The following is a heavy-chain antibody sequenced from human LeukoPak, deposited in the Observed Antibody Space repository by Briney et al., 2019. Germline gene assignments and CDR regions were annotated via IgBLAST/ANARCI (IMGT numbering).Heavy chain of an antibody. CDR3: TRAFEYGWFDP. D-gene: IGHD4-17*01. CDR2: INPKTGGT. J-gene: IGHJ5*02. Sequence: ASVKVSCKASGYTFNDYFMHCVRQAPGQGLEWMGWINPKTGGTTYAQKFQGRVTMTWDMSITTAYMDLTKLKFDDTALYYCTRAFEYGWFDPWGQGALVIVSS. CDR1: GYTFNDYF. V-gene: IGHV1-2*02.